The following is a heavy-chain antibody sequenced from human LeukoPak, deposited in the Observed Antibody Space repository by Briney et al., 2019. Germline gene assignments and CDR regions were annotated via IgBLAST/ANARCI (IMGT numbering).Heavy chain of an antibody. CDR1: RFTFNTYA. J-gene: IGHJ4*02. D-gene: IGHD3-16*01. Sequence: PVGSLRLSCSASRFTFNTYAMDWVRQAPGEGLEYVSGISGNGGSTYYADSVKGRFTISRDNSKNTLYVQMSSLRPEDTAVYYCVKDCYDYIWGSFSYFDYWGQGTLVTVSS. V-gene: IGHV3-64*05. CDR3: VKDCYDYIWGSFSYFDY. CDR2: ISGNGGST.